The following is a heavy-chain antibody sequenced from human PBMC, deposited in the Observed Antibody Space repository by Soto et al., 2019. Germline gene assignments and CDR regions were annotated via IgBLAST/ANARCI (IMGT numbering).Heavy chain of an antibody. Sequence: GESLKISCKGSGYTFTTYWIGWVRQMPGKGLEWMGIIYPGDSDSRYSPSFQGQVTMSADKSISTAYLQWSSLKASDTALYYCARRWNGEGFDIWGQGTMVTVSS. D-gene: IGHD7-27*01. CDR3: ARRWNGEGFDI. J-gene: IGHJ3*02. CDR2: IYPGDSDS. V-gene: IGHV5-51*01. CDR1: GYTFTTYW.